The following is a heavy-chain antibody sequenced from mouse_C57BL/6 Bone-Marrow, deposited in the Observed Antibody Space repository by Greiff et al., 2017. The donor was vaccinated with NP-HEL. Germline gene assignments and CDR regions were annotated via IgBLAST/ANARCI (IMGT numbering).Heavy chain of an antibody. Sequence: QVQLQQSGAELARPGASVKLSCKASGYTFTSYGISWVKQRTGQGLEWIGEIYPRSGNTYYNEKFKGQATLTADKSSSTAYMELRSLTSEDSAVYFCARWGLRRDWYFDVWGRGTAVTVSS. V-gene: IGHV1-81*01. D-gene: IGHD2-4*01. J-gene: IGHJ1*03. CDR3: ARWGLRRDWYFDV. CDR2: IYPRSGNT. CDR1: GYTFTSYG.